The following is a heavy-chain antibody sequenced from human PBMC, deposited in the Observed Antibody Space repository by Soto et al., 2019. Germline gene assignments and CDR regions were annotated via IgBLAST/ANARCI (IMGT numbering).Heavy chain of an antibody. CDR2: IIPIFGTA. J-gene: IGHJ6*02. D-gene: IGHD6-13*01. Sequence: EASVKVSCKASGGTFSSYAISWVRQAPGQGLEWMGGIIPIFGTANYAQKFQGRVTITADESTSTAYMELSSLRSEDTAVYYCARERVDSSSWLGRYYYYYGMDVWGQGTTVTVSS. CDR1: GGTFSSYA. CDR3: ARERVDSSSWLGRYYYYYGMDV. V-gene: IGHV1-69*13.